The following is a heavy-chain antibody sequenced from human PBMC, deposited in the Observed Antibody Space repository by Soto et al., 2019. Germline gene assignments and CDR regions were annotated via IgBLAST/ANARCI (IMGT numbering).Heavy chain of an antibody. J-gene: IGHJ4*02. D-gene: IGHD3-10*01. Sequence: QVQLVESGGGVVQPGRSLRLSCAASGFIFSNYVMYWVRQAPGKGLEWVAFMSYDGTTKYYADSVKGRFTISRDNSKNTLYLQMNSLRPGDTGVYYFAREVLWSRYFDYWGQGNRVTVSS. CDR3: AREVLWSRYFDY. CDR2: MSYDGTTK. V-gene: IGHV3-30-3*01. CDR1: GFIFSNYV.